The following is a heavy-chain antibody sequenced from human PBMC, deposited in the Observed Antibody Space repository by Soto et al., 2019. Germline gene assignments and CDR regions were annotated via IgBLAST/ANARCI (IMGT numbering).Heavy chain of an antibody. CDR1: GFTFPRFG. D-gene: IGHD7-27*01. J-gene: IGHJ6*02. CDR3: AKGRGEMNWANYYGLDV. V-gene: IGHV3-30*18. CDR2: ITYEGSQI. Sequence: QVQLVESGGGVVQPGRSLRLSCAASGFTFPRFGMHWVRQAPGKGLEWVALITYEGSQIYYADAVKGRFTISRDNGDNTLSLHMDNLRTEDTATYFCAKGRGEMNWANYYGLDVWGQGTTVTVSS.